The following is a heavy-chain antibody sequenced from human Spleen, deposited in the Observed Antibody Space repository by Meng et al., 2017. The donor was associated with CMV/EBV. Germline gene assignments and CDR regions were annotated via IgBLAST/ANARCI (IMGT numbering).Heavy chain of an antibody. CDR1: GFTFSGNW. Sequence: GGSLRLSCAASGFTFSGNWMSWVRQAPGKGPEWVANIHPDGSQKLYVDSVKGRFTISRDNAKNSLYLQMISLRAEDTALYYCAREREDAFDIWGQGTMVTVSS. J-gene: IGHJ3*02. CDR2: IHPDGSQK. CDR3: AREREDAFDI. V-gene: IGHV3-7*01.